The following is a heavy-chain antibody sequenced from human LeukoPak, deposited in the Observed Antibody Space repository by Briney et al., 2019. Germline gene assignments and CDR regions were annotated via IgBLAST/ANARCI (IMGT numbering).Heavy chain of an antibody. CDR1: RFTFRNYG. D-gene: IGHD3-22*01. Sequence: GGSLRLSCAASRFTFRNYGMHWVRQAPGKGLEWVAVISDDASGTNYANSVKGRFTISRDNSKNTLYLEMSSLRVEDTALYYCAKEVAKIVAWDSWGQGTLVTVSS. V-gene: IGHV3-30*18. J-gene: IGHJ4*02. CDR2: ISDDASGT. CDR3: AKEVAKIVAWDS.